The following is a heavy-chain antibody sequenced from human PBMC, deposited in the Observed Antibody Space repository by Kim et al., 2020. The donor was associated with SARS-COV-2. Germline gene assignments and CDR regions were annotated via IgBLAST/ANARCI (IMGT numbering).Heavy chain of an antibody. D-gene: IGHD3-10*01. Sequence: LKSRVTISVDTSKNQFSLKLSSVTAADTAVYYCARGANYGSGSYYIFDYWGQGTLVTVSS. V-gene: IGHV4-34*01. CDR3: ARGANYGSGSYYIFDY. J-gene: IGHJ4*02.